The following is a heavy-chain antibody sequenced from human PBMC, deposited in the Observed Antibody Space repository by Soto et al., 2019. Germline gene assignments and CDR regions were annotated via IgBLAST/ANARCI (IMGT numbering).Heavy chain of an antibody. Sequence: GGSLRLSCAASGFTFSSYAMHWVRQAPGKGLEWVAVISYDGSNKYYADSEKGRFTISRDNSKNTLYLQMNSLRSEDTAVYYCARAYGDYESYFDYWGQGTLVTVSS. CDR2: ISYDGSNK. CDR1: GFTFSSYA. J-gene: IGHJ4*02. CDR3: ARAYGDYESYFDY. D-gene: IGHD4-17*01. V-gene: IGHV3-30-3*01.